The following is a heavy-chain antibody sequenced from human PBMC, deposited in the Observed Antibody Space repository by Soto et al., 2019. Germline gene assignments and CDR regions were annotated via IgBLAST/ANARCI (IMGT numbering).Heavy chain of an antibody. J-gene: IGHJ5*02. D-gene: IGHD6-13*01. CDR2: ISSSSSTI. Sequence: EVQLVESGGGLVQPGGSLRLSCAASGFTFSSYSMNWVRQAPGKGLEWVSYISSSSSTIYYADSVKGRFTISRDNAKNSLYLQMSRLRGEDTAVYYCARHTERIAEIGWFDPWGQGTLVSVSS. CDR1: GFTFSSYS. CDR3: ARHTERIAEIGWFDP. V-gene: IGHV3-48*01.